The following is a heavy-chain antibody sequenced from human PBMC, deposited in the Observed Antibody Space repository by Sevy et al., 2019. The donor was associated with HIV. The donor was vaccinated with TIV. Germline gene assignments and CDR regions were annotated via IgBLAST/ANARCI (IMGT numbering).Heavy chain of an antibody. V-gene: IGHV3-23*01. CDR3: AKDRFDGSGYYAEGAFDI. J-gene: IGHJ3*02. Sequence: GGSLRRSCAASGFTFNNYAMNWVRQAPGKGLEWVSAISGSGFSTYYADSVKGWFTFHRDNSKNTLYLQMNSLRAEDSAAYYCAKDRFDGSGYYAEGAFDIWGQGTMVTVSS. CDR1: GFTFNNYA. D-gene: IGHD3-22*01. CDR2: ISGSGFST.